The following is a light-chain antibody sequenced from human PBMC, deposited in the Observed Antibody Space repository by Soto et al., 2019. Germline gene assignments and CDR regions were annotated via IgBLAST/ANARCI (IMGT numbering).Light chain of an antibody. CDR3: QQYNTYPWT. CDR2: RAS. V-gene: IGKV1-5*03. Sequence: DIQMTQFPFTLSASVGDRVTITCRASQNITTWLAWYQQRPGKAPNFLIYRASSLQSGVPSRFSGSGTGTEFTLTISSLQPDDFATYYCQQYNTYPWTFGQGTKVEIK. CDR1: QNITTW. J-gene: IGKJ1*01.